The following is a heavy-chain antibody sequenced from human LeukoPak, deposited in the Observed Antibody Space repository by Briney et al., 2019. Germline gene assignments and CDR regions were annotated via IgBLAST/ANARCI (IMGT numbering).Heavy chain of an antibody. CDR3: ATSSVDTAYDY. Sequence: GASVKVSCKASGYTFTGYGISWVRQAPGQWLEWMGWISAYNGNTNYAQKLQGRVTMTTDTSTSTAYMELRSLRSDDTAVYYCATSSVDTAYDYWGQGTLVTVSS. CDR1: GYTFTGYG. D-gene: IGHD5-18*01. J-gene: IGHJ4*02. V-gene: IGHV1-18*01. CDR2: ISAYNGNT.